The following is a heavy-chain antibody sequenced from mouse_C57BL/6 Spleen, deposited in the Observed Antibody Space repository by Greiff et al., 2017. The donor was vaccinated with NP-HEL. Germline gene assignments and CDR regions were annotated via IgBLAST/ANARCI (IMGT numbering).Heavy chain of an antibody. CDR1: GYTFTSYW. CDR2: LNPSDSYT. CDR3: ARMVTAVDMDD. J-gene: IGHJ4*01. D-gene: IGHD2-2*01. V-gene: IGHV1-59*01. Sequence: QVQLQQPGAELVRPGTSVKLSCKASGYTFTSYWMHWVQQRPGQSLEWIGVLNPSDSYTNYNHKFKGQATLTVDTSSSTAYMQLSSLTSDDSAVYYCARMVTAVDMDDWGQGTSVTFA.